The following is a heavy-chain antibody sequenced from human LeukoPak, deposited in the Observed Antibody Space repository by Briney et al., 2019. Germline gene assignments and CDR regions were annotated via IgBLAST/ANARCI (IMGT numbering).Heavy chain of an antibody. CDR3: ASFGNYDSLGY. J-gene: IGHJ4*02. V-gene: IGHV1-69*06. D-gene: IGHD3-10*01. CDR1: GGTFSSYA. Sequence: ASVKVSCKASGGTFSSYAISWVRQAPGQGLEWMGGIIPIFGTANYAQKFQGRVTITADKSTSTAYMELSSLRSEDTAVYYCASFGNYDSLGYWGQGTLVTVSS. CDR2: IIPIFGTA.